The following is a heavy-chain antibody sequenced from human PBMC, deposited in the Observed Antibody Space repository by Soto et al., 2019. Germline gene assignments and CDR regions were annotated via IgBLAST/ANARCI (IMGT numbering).Heavy chain of an antibody. CDR3: ARDRGIAVAVGYYDYYMDV. CDR1: GFTFSSYW. CDR2: IKQDGSEK. D-gene: IGHD6-19*01. J-gene: IGHJ6*03. V-gene: IGHV3-7*01. Sequence: GGSLRLSCAASGFTFSSYWMSWVRQAPGKGLEWVANIKQDGSEKYYVDSVKGRFTISRDNAKNSLYLQMNSLRAEDRVVYYGARDRGIAVAVGYYDYYMDVWGKGTTVTVSS.